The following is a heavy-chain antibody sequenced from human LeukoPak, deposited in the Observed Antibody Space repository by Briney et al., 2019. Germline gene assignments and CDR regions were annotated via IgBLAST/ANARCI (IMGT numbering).Heavy chain of an antibody. J-gene: IGHJ4*02. D-gene: IGHD5-18*01. V-gene: IGHV3-23*01. CDR2: ISGSGDST. CDR3: TRDRGYSCGY. CDR1: GFTFSSYA. Sequence: GGSLRLSCAASGFTFSSYAMNWVRQAPGKGLEWVSIISGSGDSTCYADSVKGRFTISRDNSKNTLYLQMNSLRAEDTAVYYCTRDRGYSCGYWGQGTLVTVSS.